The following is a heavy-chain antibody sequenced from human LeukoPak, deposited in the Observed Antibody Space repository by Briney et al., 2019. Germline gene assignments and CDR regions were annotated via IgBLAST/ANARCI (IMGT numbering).Heavy chain of an antibody. J-gene: IGHJ4*02. CDR2: IIPIFGTA. V-gene: IGHV1-69*05. CDR3: ARTDSSGYADY. Sequence: SVKVSCKASGGTFSSYAISWVRQAPGQGLEWMGRIIPIFGTANYARKFQGRVTITTDESTSTAYMELSSLRSEDTAVYYCARTDSSGYADYWGQGTLVTVSS. CDR1: GGTFSSYA. D-gene: IGHD3-22*01.